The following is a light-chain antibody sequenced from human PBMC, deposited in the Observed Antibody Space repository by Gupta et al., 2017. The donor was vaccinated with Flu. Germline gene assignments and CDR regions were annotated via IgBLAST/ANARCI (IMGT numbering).Light chain of an antibody. CDR2: GVT. J-gene: IGLJ2*01. Sequence: SALTQPASVAGSPGQSSTISCTGTSSDIGSYNYVSWYQQHPGKAPKLLIYGVTKRPAGISIRFSGSKSGDTASLTISGLQTEDEADYYCSSGTSSTTVVFGGVTNLTVL. CDR1: SSDIGSYNY. CDR3: SSGTSSTTVV. V-gene: IGLV2-14*01.